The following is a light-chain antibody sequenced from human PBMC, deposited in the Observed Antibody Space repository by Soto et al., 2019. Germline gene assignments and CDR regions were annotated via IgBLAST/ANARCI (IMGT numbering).Light chain of an antibody. CDR2: EGS. J-gene: IGLJ1*01. V-gene: IGLV2-23*03. CDR1: SSDVGSYNL. Sequence: QSLLTQPASVSGSPGQSITISCTGTSSDVGSYNLVSWYQQHPGKAPKLMIYEGSKRPSGVSNRFSGSKSGNTASLTISGLQAEDEADYYCCSYAGSSPFEVFGPGTKVTF. CDR3: CSYAGSSPFEV.